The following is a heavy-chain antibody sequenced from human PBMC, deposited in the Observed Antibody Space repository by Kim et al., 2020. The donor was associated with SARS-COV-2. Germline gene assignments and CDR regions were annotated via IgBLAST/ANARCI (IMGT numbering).Heavy chain of an antibody. CDR3: AKASLSSGWYYLDY. V-gene: IGHV3-23*01. D-gene: IGHD6-19*01. CDR1: GFTFSSYA. CDR2: ISGSGGST. J-gene: IGHJ4*02. Sequence: GGSLRLSCAASGFTFSSYAMSWVRQAPGKGLEWVSAISGSGGSTYYADSVKGRFTISRDNSKNTLYLQMNSLRAEDTAVYYCAKASLSSGWYYLDYWGQGTLVTVSS.